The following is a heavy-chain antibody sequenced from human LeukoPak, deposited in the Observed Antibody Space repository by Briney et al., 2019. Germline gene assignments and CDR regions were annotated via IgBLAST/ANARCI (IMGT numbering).Heavy chain of an antibody. V-gene: IGHV4-61*01. CDR1: GGSVSSGSYY. D-gene: IGHD3-22*01. Sequence: SETLSLTCTVSGGSVSSGSYYWSWIRQPPGKGLEWIGYIYYSGSTYYNPSLKSRVTISVDTSRTQFSLKLSSVTAADTAVYYCARITMIVVVIDYWGQGTLVTVSS. CDR2: IYYSGST. CDR3: ARITMIVVVIDY. J-gene: IGHJ4*02.